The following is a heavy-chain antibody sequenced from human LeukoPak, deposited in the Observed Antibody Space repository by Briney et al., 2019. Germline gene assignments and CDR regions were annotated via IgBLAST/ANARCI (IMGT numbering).Heavy chain of an antibody. Sequence: ASVMVSCKASGGTFSSYAISWVRQAPGQGLEWMGGIIPIFGTANYAQKFQGRVTITADESTSTAYMELSSLRSEDTAVYYCARAGARFLEWLPADYWGQGTLVTVSS. CDR2: IIPIFGTA. D-gene: IGHD3-3*01. CDR3: ARAGARFLEWLPADY. J-gene: IGHJ4*02. CDR1: GGTFSSYA. V-gene: IGHV1-69*13.